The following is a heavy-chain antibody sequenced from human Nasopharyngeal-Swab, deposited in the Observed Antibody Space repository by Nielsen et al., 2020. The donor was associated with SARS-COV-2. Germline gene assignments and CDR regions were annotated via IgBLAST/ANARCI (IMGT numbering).Heavy chain of an antibody. J-gene: IGHJ6*03. CDR2: IYHSGST. CDR3: ARERLGYCSSTSCYGGERYYYYYMDV. D-gene: IGHD2-2*01. V-gene: IGHV4-4*02. Sequence: VRQMPGKGLEWSGEIYHSGSTDYNPSLKSRVTISVDKSRNQFSLKLSSVTAADTAVYYCARERLGYCSSTSCYGGERYYYYYMDVWGKGTTVTVSS.